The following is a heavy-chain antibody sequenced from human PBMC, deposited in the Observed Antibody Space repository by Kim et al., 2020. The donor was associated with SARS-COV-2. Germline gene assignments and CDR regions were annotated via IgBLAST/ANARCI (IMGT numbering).Heavy chain of an antibody. Sequence: GGSLRLSCAASGFTFSSYSMNWVRQAPGKGLEWVASISGSGNYMYYADSVKGRFTISRDNAKKSLFVQMNSLRADDTGVYYCARLEGLYGMDVWGQGTTVTVSS. CDR2: ISGSGNYM. V-gene: IGHV3-21*01. CDR3: ARLEGLYGMDV. CDR1: GFTFSSYS. J-gene: IGHJ6*02.